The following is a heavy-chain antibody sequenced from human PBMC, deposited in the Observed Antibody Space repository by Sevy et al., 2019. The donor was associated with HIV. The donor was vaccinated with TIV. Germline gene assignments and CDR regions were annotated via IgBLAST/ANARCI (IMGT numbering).Heavy chain of an antibody. CDR2: ISSSSGNI. CDR3: AREGGYTDQGMDV. Sequence: GGSLRLSCAASGFTFSTYDMNWVRQAPGKGVEWISYISSSSGNIYYADSVKGRFTISRDNAKNSLFVQMHSLRAEDTAVYYCAREGGYTDQGMDVWGQGTTVTVSS. CDR1: GFTFSTYD. J-gene: IGHJ6*02. V-gene: IGHV3-48*01. D-gene: IGHD5-12*01.